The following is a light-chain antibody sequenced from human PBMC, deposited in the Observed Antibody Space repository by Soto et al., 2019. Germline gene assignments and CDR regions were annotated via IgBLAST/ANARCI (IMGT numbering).Light chain of an antibody. CDR1: QGIDTY. V-gene: IGKV1-16*01. CDR3: QHYNGYPQT. J-gene: IGKJ5*01. Sequence: DIQMTQSPSSLSASVGDRVTITCRASQGIDTYLAWFQQKPGKAPKTLIYAASSLHSGVPSRFSGSGLGTDFTLIISSLQPEDFATYYCQHYNGYPQTFGQGTRLDIK. CDR2: AAS.